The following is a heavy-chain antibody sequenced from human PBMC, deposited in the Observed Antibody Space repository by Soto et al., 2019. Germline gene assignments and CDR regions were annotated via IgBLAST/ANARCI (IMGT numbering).Heavy chain of an antibody. CDR3: AKDGGWWELLANYFDY. CDR1: GFTFSSYG. V-gene: IGHV3-30*18. D-gene: IGHD1-26*01. J-gene: IGHJ4*02. CDR2: ISYDGSNK. Sequence: QVQLVESGGGVVQPGRSLRLSCAASGFTFSSYGMHWVRQAPGKGLEWVAVISYDGSNKYYADSVKGRFTISRDNSKNTLYLQMNSLRAEDTAVYYCAKDGGWWELLANYFDYWGQGTLVTVSS.